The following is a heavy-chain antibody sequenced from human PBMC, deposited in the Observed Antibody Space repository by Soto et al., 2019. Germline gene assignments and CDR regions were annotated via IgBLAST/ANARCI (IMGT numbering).Heavy chain of an antibody. V-gene: IGHV4-39*01. CDR1: GGSISSSSYY. J-gene: IGHJ4*02. Sequence: SETLSLTCTVSGGSISSSSYYWCWIRQPPGKGLEWIGSIYYSGSTYYNPSLKSRVTISVDTSKNQFSLKLSSVTAADTAVYYCAGTKWIQLWLGPIDYWGQGTLVTVSS. D-gene: IGHD5-18*01. CDR3: AGTKWIQLWLGPIDY. CDR2: IYYSGST.